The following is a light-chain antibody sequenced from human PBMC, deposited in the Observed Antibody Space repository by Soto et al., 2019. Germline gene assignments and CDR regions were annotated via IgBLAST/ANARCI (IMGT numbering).Light chain of an antibody. Sequence: DIVMTQSPLSLPVTPGEPASISCRSSQSLLHSNGYNYLNWYLQKPGQSPQLLIYLGSNRAPGVPDRFSGSGSGKDFTLKISRGEAEDVGVYYCMQGFQNPVTFGGGTKVEIK. J-gene: IGKJ4*01. CDR2: LGS. V-gene: IGKV2-28*01. CDR3: MQGFQNPVT. CDR1: QSLLHSNGYNY.